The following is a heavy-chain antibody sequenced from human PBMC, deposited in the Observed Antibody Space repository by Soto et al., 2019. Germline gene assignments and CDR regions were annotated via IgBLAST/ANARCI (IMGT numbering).Heavy chain of an antibody. V-gene: IGHV4-30-4*01. CDR2: IYYSGST. CDR1: GGSISSGDYY. CDR3: ARGADYYDSSGYETNWFDP. D-gene: IGHD3-22*01. Sequence: PSETLSLTCTVSGGSISSGDYYWSWIRQPPGKGLEWIGYIYYSGSTYYNPSLKSRVTISVDTSKNQFSLKLSSVTAADTAVYYCARGADYYDSSGYETNWFDPWGQGTLVTVSS. J-gene: IGHJ5*02.